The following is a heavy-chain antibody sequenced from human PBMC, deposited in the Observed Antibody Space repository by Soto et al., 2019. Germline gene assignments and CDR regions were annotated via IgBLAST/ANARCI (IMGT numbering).Heavy chain of an antibody. D-gene: IGHD3-16*01. CDR1: GGSISSSSYY. CDR2: IYYSGST. Sequence: SETLSLTCTVSGGSISSSSYYWGWIRQPPGKGLEWIGSIYYSGSTYYNPSLKSRVTISVDTSKNQFSLKLSSVTAADTAVYYCARCLLGGQARETPTYYYYMDVWGKGTTVTVSS. CDR3: ARCLLGGQARETPTYYYYMDV. V-gene: IGHV4-39*01. J-gene: IGHJ6*03.